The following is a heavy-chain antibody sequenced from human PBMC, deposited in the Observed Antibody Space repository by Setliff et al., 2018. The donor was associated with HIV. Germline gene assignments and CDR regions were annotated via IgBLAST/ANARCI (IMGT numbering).Heavy chain of an antibody. CDR2: ISGSSSYI. J-gene: IGHJ2*01. CDR3: ARDPCLGLAAAGTRYIDL. CDR1: GFTFSCYA. V-gene: IGHV3-23*01. D-gene: IGHD6-13*01. Sequence: PGGSLRLSCAASGFTFSCYAMSWVRQDPGKGLDWVSAISGSSSYIYYADSVKGRFTISRDNSKNTLYLQMNSLRAEDTAVYYCARDPCLGLAAAGTRYIDLWRRGTLVAVFS.